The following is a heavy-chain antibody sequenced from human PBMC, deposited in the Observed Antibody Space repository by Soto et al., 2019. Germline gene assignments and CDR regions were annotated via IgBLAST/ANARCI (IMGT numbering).Heavy chain of an antibody. Sequence: VQLVESGGGVVQPGRSLRLSCAASGFTFSDYAMHWVRQAPSKGLEWVAVVSHDGRNTHYADSVKGRFTISRDSSKNTVSLEMTSLRAEDTAVYYCARGRRQWLVTSDFNYWGQGALVTVSS. CDR1: GFTFSDYA. CDR2: VSHDGRNT. D-gene: IGHD6-19*01. J-gene: IGHJ4*02. V-gene: IGHV3-30*03. CDR3: ARGRRQWLVTSDFNY.